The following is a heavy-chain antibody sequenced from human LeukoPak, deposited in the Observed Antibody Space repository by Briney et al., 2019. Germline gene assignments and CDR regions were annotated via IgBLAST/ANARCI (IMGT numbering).Heavy chain of an antibody. CDR3: GRGNFPNCSGDCFDS. CDR2: ISGSGGST. Sequence: QAGRSLRLSCAASGFAFSSYAMSWVRQAPGKGLEWVSAISGSGGSTYYAESVKGRFNISRDDSKNTVYLQMNSLRVEDTAVYYCGRGNFPNCSGDCFDSWGQGTLVTVSS. V-gene: IGHV3-23*01. D-gene: IGHD2-21*02. J-gene: IGHJ4*02. CDR1: GFAFSSYA.